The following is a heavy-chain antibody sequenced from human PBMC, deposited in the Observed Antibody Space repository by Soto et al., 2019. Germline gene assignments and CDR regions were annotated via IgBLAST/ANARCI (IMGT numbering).Heavy chain of an antibody. V-gene: IGHV3-48*01. J-gene: IGHJ4*02. CDR1: GFTFSSYS. D-gene: IGHD3-10*01. Sequence: EVQLVESGGGLVQPGGSLRLSCAASGFTFSSYSMNWVRQAPGKGLEWVSYISSSSSTIYYADSVKGRFTISRDNAKNCLCLHMKSLRAEDTAVYYCSRVLSPFGHFDYWGQGTLVTVSS. CDR2: ISSSSSTI. CDR3: SRVLSPFGHFDY.